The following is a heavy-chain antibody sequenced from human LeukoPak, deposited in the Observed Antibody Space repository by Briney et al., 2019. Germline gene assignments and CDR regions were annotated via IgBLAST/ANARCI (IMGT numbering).Heavy chain of an antibody. Sequence: SGGSLRLSCAASGFTFSSYEMNWVRQAPGKGLEWVSYISSSGSTIYYADSVKGRFTISRDNAKNSLYLQMNSLRAEDTAVYYCARALEDYYDSIWGQGTLVPVSS. D-gene: IGHD3-22*01. CDR1: GFTFSSYE. V-gene: IGHV3-48*03. CDR3: ARALEDYYDSI. J-gene: IGHJ4*02. CDR2: ISSSGSTI.